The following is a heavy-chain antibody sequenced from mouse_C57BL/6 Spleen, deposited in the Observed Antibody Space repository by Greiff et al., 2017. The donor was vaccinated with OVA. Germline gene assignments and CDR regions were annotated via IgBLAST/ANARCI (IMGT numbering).Heavy chain of an antibody. V-gene: IGHV1-69*01. D-gene: IGHD2-4*01. CDR3: ARAGLRRFLYFDV. CDR2: IDPSDSYT. CDR1: GYTFTSYW. J-gene: IGHJ1*03. Sequence: QVQLQQPGAELVMPGASVKLSCKASGYTFTSYWMHWVKQRPGQGLEWIGEIDPSDSYTNYNQKFKGKSTLTVDKSSSTAYMQLSSLTSEDSAVYYCARAGLRRFLYFDVWGTGTTVTVSS.